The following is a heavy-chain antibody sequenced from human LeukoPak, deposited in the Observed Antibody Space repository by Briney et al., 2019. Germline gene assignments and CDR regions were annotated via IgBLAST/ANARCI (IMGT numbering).Heavy chain of an antibody. CDR2: IYYSGST. CDR3: ARDLSPWSDLADAFDI. CDR1: GGSISSSSYY. D-gene: IGHD2-8*01. Sequence: SETLSLTCTVSGGSISSSSYYWGWIRQPPGKGLEWIGSIYYSGSTYYNPSLKSRVTISVDTSKNQFSLKLSSVTAADTAVYYCARDLSPWSDLADAFDIWGQGTMVTVSS. J-gene: IGHJ3*02. V-gene: IGHV4-39*07.